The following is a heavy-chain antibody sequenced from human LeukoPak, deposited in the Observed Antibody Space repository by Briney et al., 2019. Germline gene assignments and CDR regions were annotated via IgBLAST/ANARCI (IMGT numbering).Heavy chain of an antibody. J-gene: IGHJ4*02. D-gene: IGHD3-10*01. CDR3: ARLRSGSSLNS. Sequence: PSETLSLTCTVSGDSISKSSYYWVWIRQPPGKGLEWISSIHYSGSTYYNPSLKSRVAKSIDTSKNQFSLKLSSVTAADTAVYYCARLRSGSSLNSWGQGTLVTASS. CDR1: GDSISKSSYY. V-gene: IGHV4-39*01. CDR2: IHYSGST.